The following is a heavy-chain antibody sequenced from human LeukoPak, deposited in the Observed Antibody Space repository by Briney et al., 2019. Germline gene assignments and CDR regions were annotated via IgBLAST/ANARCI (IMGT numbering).Heavy chain of an antibody. D-gene: IGHD3-10*01. CDR2: INPSGGST. CDR1: GYTFTSYY. J-gene: IGHJ5*02. CDR3: ARSSAMVRGVIGWFDP. Sequence: ASVKVSCKASGYTFTSYYMHWVRQAPGQGLERMGIINPSGGSTSYAQKFQGRVTMTRDTSISTAYMELSRLRSDDTAVYYCARSSAMVRGVIGWFDPWGQGTLVTVSS. V-gene: IGHV1-46*01.